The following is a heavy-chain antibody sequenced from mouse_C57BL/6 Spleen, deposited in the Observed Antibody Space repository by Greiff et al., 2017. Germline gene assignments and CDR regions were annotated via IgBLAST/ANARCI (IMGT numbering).Heavy chain of an antibody. CDR3: ARQVYYYGTYAMDY. Sequence: EVQGVESGGGLVQPGGSLKLSCAASGFTFSDYYMYWVRQTPEKRLEWVAYISNGGGSTYYPDTVKGRFTISRDNAKNTLYLQMSRLKSEDTAMYYCARQVYYYGTYAMDYWGQGTSVTVSS. CDR2: ISNGGGST. CDR1: GFTFSDYY. V-gene: IGHV5-12*01. J-gene: IGHJ4*01. D-gene: IGHD1-1*01.